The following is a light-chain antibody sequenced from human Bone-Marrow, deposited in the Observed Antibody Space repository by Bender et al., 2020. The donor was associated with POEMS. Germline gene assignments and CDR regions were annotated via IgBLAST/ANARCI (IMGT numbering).Light chain of an antibody. CDR3: YSAVSSGNQKV. CDR2: EDT. V-gene: IGLV3-10*01. Sequence: YELTQPPSVSVSPGQTARITCSGDALPKKFTFWYQQKSGQAPVLVIYEDTKRPSGIPERFSGTSSGTMATLTISGAQVEDEADYYCYSAVSSGNQKVFGGGTKLTVL. J-gene: IGLJ3*02. CDR1: ALPKKF.